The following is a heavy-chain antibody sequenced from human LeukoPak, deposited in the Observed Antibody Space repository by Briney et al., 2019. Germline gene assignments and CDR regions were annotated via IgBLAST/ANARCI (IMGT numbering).Heavy chain of an antibody. Sequence: GGSLRLSCAASRFTFSTYGMHWVRQAPGKGLEWVAYIQYDGSNQQYADSVKGRFSISRDSSKNILYLQMNSLRAEDTAVYYCARDRSYYDSSGYFLRAANAFDIWGQGTMVTVSS. CDR1: RFTFSTYG. CDR2: IQYDGSNQ. J-gene: IGHJ3*02. CDR3: ARDRSYYDSSGYFLRAANAFDI. D-gene: IGHD3-22*01. V-gene: IGHV3-30*02.